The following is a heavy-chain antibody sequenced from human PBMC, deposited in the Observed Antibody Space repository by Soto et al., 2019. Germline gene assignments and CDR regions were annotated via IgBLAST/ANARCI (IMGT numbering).Heavy chain of an antibody. J-gene: IGHJ4*02. V-gene: IGHV2-5*02. CDR1: GFSLSTSAAG. CDR3: AHLVVAGLTYYFDY. Sequence: SGPKLVNPTQTLTLTGTFSGFSLSTSAAGVGWIRQPPGKALEWLAFIYWDDDKRYSPSLKSSLTITKDTSKNQVVLAMTNMDPVDTATYYCAHLVVAGLTYYFDYWGQGTLVTVSS. D-gene: IGHD2-15*01. CDR2: IYWDDDK.